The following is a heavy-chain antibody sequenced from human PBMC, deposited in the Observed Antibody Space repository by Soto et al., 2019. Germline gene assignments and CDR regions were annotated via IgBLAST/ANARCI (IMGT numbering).Heavy chain of an antibody. D-gene: IGHD1-20*01. J-gene: IGHJ5*02. V-gene: IGHV2-5*02. CDR1: GFSLNTRGVG. Sequence: QITLKESGPTLVKPTQTLTLTCTFSGFSLNTRGVGVGWIRQPPGKALEWLAHIYWDDDKRYSPSLKRGLTITKDTSKSQVVLTMTNMDPVDTATYYCAHLGITGTTSWFDPWGQGIPVTVSS. CDR3: AHLGITGTTSWFDP. CDR2: IYWDDDK.